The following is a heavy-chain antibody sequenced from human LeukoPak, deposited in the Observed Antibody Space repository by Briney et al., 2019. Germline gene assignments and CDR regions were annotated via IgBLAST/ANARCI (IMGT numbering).Heavy chain of an antibody. CDR1: GGSFSGYY. CDR2: INHSGST. Sequence: PSETLSLTCAVYGGSFSGYYWSWIRQPPGKGLEWIGEINHSGSTNYNPSLKSRVTISVDTSKNQFSLKLSSVTAADTAVYYCARAGYCSSTSCYKNTNFDYWGQGTLVTVSS. V-gene: IGHV4-34*01. CDR3: ARAGYCSSTSCYKNTNFDY. D-gene: IGHD2-2*02. J-gene: IGHJ4*02.